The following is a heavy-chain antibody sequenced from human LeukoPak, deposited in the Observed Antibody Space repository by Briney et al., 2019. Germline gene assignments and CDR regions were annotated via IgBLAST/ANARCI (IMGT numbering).Heavy chain of an antibody. CDR2: ISVSGGTT. CDR1: GFTFDNYA. V-gene: IGHV3-23*01. Sequence: QPGGSLRLSCAASGFTFDNYAMTWVRQAPGKGLEWVSAISVSGGTTYYADSVKGRFTISRDKSKNTLYLQMTSLRAEDTAVYYCANVLDRDMAFDYWGQGTLVTVSS. D-gene: IGHD5-18*01. J-gene: IGHJ4*02. CDR3: ANVLDRDMAFDY.